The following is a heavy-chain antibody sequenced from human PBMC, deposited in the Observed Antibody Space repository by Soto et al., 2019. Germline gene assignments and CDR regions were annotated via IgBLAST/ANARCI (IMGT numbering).Heavy chain of an antibody. CDR2: ISDDGSIE. V-gene: IGHV3-30-3*01. Sequence: QVQLVESGGGVVQPGRSLRLSCAASGFTFSSYPMHWVRQAPGKGLEWVAFISDDGSIEHYADSVRGRFTISRDNYKNRLYLQMNSLRAEDTAVYFWASEGGVVARGEEGAFDIWGKGRMVSVSS. CDR1: GFTFSSYP. J-gene: IGHJ3*02. D-gene: IGHD2-15*01. CDR3: ASEGGVVARGEEGAFDI.